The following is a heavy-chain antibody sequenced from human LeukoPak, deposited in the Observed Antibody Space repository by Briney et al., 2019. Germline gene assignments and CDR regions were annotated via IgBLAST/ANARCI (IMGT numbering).Heavy chain of an antibody. CDR1: GGTFSSYA. CDR3: ARTQTDSSSWYGDY. CDR2: IIPIFGTA. J-gene: IGHJ4*02. Sequence: ASVKVSCKASGGTFSSYAISWVRQAPGQGLEWMGGIIPIFGTANYAQKFQGRVTITADESTSTAYMELRSLRSDDTAVYYCARTQTDSSSWYGDYWAQGTLVTVSS. D-gene: IGHD6-13*01. V-gene: IGHV1-69*13.